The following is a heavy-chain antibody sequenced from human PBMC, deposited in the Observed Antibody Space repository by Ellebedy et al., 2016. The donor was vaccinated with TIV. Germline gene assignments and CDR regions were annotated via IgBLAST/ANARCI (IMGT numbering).Heavy chain of an antibody. CDR1: GYTFTSYG. CDR3: ARYYDYGDYAGAFDI. D-gene: IGHD4-17*01. J-gene: IGHJ3*02. V-gene: IGHV1-18*04. Sequence: AASVKVSCKASGYTFTSYGISWVRQAPGQGLEWMGWISAYNGNTNYAQKLQGRVTMTTDTSTSTAYMELRSLRSDDTAVYYCARYYDYGDYAGAFDIWGQGTMVTVSS. CDR2: ISAYNGNT.